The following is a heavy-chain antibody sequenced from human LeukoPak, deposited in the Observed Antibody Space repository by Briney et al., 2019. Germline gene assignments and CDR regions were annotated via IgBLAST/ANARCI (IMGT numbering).Heavy chain of an antibody. CDR1: GFTLSDYW. CDR2: INTDGSST. J-gene: IGHJ4*02. D-gene: IGHD1-26*01. Sequence: GGSLRLSCAASGFTLSDYWMHWVRQAPGKGLVWFSRINTDGSSTSYADSVKGRFSISRDNANNTLYLQMNSLRAEDTAVYYCARGGGRSRGYFDYCGQGTLVTVSS. V-gene: IGHV3-74*01. CDR3: ARGGGRSRGYFDY.